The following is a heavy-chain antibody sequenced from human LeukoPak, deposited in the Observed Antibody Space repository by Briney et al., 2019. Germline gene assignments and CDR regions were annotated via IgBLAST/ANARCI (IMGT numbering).Heavy chain of an antibody. CDR1: GFTFSSHW. D-gene: IGHD2-15*01. CDR3: ARVLPWSYYFDS. J-gene: IGHJ4*02. V-gene: IGHV3-7*01. Sequence: PGGSLRLSCAASGFTFSSHWMSWVRQAPGKGLEWVANMKQDGSQKYYADSVKGRFTISRDNAKNSLYLQMNSLRAEDTAVYYCARVLPWSYYFDSWGQGAPVTVSS. CDR2: MKQDGSQK.